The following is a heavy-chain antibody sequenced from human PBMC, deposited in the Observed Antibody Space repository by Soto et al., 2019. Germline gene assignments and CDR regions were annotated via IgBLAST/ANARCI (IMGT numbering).Heavy chain of an antibody. CDR2: IYYSGST. V-gene: IGHV4-59*01. D-gene: IGHD2-21*02. CDR3: ARAVVTPNAFDI. Sequence: LEPLSLTCTVSGGSLSNYYWSRIRQPPGKGLEWIGYIYYSGSTNYNPSLKSRATISVDTSKNQFSLKLSSVTAADTAVYYCARAVVTPNAFDIWGQGTMVPVSS. J-gene: IGHJ3*02. CDR1: GGSLSNYY.